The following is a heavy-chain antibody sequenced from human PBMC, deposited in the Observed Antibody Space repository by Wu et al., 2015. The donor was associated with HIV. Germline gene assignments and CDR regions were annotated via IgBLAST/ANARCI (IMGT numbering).Heavy chain of an antibody. Sequence: QVQLVQSGAEVKKPGASVKVSCKASGYTFTSYDINWVRQATGQGLEWMGWMNPNSGNTGYAQKFQGRVTMTRNTSISTVYMELSSLRSEDTAVYYCARARGGDDDYSNLDAFDIWGQGTMVTVSS. J-gene: IGHJ3*02. CDR2: MNPNSGNT. CDR3: ARARGGDDDYSNLDAFDI. D-gene: IGHD4-11*01. CDR1: GYTFTSYD. V-gene: IGHV1-8*01.